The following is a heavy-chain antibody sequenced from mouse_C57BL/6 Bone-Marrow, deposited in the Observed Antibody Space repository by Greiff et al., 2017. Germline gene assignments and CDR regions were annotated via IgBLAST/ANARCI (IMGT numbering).Heavy chain of an antibody. CDR2: IYPRSGNT. CDR1: GYTFTSYG. V-gene: IGHV1-81*01. CDR3: ARGLYYGSSFFDY. Sequence: QVHVKQSGAELARPGASVKLSCKASGYTFTSYGISWVKQRTGQGLEWIGEIYPRSGNTYYNEKFKGKATLTADKSSSTAYMELRSLTSEDSAVYFCARGLYYGSSFFDYWGQGTTLTVSS. D-gene: IGHD1-1*01. J-gene: IGHJ2*01.